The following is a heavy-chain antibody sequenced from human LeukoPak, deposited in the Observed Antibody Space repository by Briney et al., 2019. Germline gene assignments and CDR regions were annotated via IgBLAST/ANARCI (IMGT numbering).Heavy chain of an antibody. D-gene: IGHD6-13*01. CDR2: IYYSGST. Sequence: PSETLSLTCTVSGGSISSYYWSWIRQPPGKGLEWSGYIYYSGSTNYNPSLKSRVTISVDTSKNQFSLKLSSVTAADTAVYYCARFNGIANPNFDYWGQGTLVTVSS. CDR1: GGSISSYY. CDR3: ARFNGIANPNFDY. V-gene: IGHV4-59*01. J-gene: IGHJ4*02.